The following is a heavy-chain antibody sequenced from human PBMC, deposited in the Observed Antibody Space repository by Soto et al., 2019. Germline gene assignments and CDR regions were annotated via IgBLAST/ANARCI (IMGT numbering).Heavy chain of an antibody. CDR1: GFSLSSYW. D-gene: IGHD5-12*01. CDR2: IKQDGSEK. Sequence: EVQLVESGGGLVLPGGSLRLSCAASGFSLSSYWMSWVRQAPGKGLEWVANIKQDGSEKYYVDSVKGRFTISRDTATNALYLQMNSLRAEDTAVYYCSSWGFIVATNWYFDLWGRGTLVTFSS. V-gene: IGHV3-7*01. CDR3: SSWGFIVATNWYFDL. J-gene: IGHJ2*01.